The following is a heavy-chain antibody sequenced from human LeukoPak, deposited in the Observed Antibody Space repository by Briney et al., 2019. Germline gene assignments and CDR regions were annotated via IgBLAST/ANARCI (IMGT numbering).Heavy chain of an antibody. CDR2: IYSSGTT. CDR1: GGSINTYY. D-gene: IGHD1-26*01. J-gene: IGHJ6*03. V-gene: IGHV4-4*07. CDR3: ARHSGSFYYYYYMDV. Sequence: SGTLSLTCAVSGGSINTYYWSWIRQPAGKGLEWIGRIYSSGTTHYNPSLKSRVTMSLDTSKNQFSLKLSSVTAADTAVYYCARHSGSFYYYYYMDVWGKGTTVTVSS.